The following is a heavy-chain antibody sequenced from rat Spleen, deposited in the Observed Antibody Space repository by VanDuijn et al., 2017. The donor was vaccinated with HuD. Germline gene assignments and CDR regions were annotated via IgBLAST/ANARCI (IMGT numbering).Heavy chain of an antibody. Sequence: EVQLVETGGGLVQPGRSLKLSCVASGFTFSRYWMYWVRQAPTKGLEWVATISYDGSSTHYRDSVKGRFTISRDNAKSTLYLQMNSLRSEDTATYYCARTTYDYFDYWGQGVMVTVSS. CDR3: ARTTYDYFDY. V-gene: IGHV5-29*01. CDR2: ISYDGSST. CDR1: GFTFSRYW. D-gene: IGHD2-1*01. J-gene: IGHJ2*01.